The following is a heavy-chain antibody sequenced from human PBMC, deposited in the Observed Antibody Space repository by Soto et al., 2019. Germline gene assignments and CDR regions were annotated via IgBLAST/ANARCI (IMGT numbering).Heavy chain of an antibody. CDR2: IYSGGST. V-gene: IGHV3-66*01. J-gene: IGHJ4*02. CDR3: ARDPWAADY. CDR1: GFTVSTKY. Sequence: EVQLVESGGGLVQPGGSLRLSCAASGFTVSTKYMSWVRQAPGKGLEWVSVIYSGGSTFYADSVRVRFTISRDNSKNTVNLQMNSLRGEDTAVYYCARDPWAADYWGQGTLVTVSS. D-gene: IGHD3-16*01.